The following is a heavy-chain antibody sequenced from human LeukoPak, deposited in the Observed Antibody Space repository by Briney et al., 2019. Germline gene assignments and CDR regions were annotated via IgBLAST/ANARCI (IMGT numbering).Heavy chain of an antibody. CDR2: INHSGST. Sequence: PSETLSLTCAVYGGSFSGYYWSWIRQPPGKGLEWIGEINHSGSTNYNPSLKSRVTISVDTSKNQFSLKLSSVTAADTAVYYCARTKYYDYVWGSYRYTTEFDYWGQGTLVTVSS. J-gene: IGHJ4*02. CDR1: GGSFSGYY. CDR3: ARTKYYDYVWGSYRYTTEFDY. D-gene: IGHD3-16*02. V-gene: IGHV4-34*01.